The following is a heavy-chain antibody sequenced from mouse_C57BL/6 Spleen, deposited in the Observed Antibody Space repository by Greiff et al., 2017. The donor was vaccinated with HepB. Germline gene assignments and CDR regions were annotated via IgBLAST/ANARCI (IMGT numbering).Heavy chain of an antibody. CDR2: INPGSGGT. CDR1: GYAFTNYL. Sequence: LVESGAELVRPGTSVKVSCKASGYAFTNYLIEWVKQRPGQGLEWIGVINPGSGGTNYNEKFKGKATLTADKSSSTAYMQLSSLTSEDSAVYFCARGGIITTVVATDYFDYWGQGTTLTVSS. D-gene: IGHD1-1*01. CDR3: ARGGIITTVVATDYFDY. V-gene: IGHV1-54*01. J-gene: IGHJ2*01.